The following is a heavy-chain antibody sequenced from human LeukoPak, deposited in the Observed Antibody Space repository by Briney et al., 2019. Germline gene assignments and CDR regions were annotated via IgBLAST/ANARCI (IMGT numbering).Heavy chain of an antibody. CDR1: GYTFTGYY. D-gene: IGHD5-24*01. CDR3: ARKGRWLHYSDY. Sequence: SCKASGYTFTGYYMHWVRQAPGKGLEWVAVISYDGSNKYYADPVKGRFTISRDNSENTLYLQMNSLRAEDTAVYYCARKGRWLHYSDYWGQGTLVTVSS. J-gene: IGHJ4*02. V-gene: IGHV3-30-3*01. CDR2: ISYDGSNK.